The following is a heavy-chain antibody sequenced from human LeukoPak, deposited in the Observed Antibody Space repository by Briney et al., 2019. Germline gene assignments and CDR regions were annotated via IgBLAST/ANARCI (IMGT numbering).Heavy chain of an antibody. V-gene: IGHV3-33*01. Sequence: GRSLRLSCAASGFTFSSSGMHWVRQAPGKGLEWVAVIWSNGRNKYYADSVRGRFTFSRDDSKNTLYLQMNSLRAEDTAVYYCASRDYFDYWGQGTLVTVSS. J-gene: IGHJ4*02. CDR3: ASRDYFDY. CDR1: GFTFSSSG. CDR2: IWSNGRNK.